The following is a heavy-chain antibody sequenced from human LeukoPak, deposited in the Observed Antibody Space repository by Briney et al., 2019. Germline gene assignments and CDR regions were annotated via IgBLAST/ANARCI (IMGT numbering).Heavy chain of an antibody. CDR2: IYYSGST. CDR3: ARDEGTAAGLDY. V-gene: IGHV4-39*07. J-gene: IGHJ4*02. Sequence: SETLSLTCTVSGGSISRSRDYWGWIRQPPGKGLEWIGSIYYSGSTYYNPSLKSRVTISVDTSKNQFSLKLSSVTAADTAVYYCARDEGTAAGLDYWGQGTLVTVSS. D-gene: IGHD6-13*01. CDR1: GGSISRSRDY.